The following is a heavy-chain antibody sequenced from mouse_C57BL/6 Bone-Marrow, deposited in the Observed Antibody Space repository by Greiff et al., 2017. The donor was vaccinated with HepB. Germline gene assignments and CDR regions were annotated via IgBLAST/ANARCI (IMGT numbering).Heavy chain of an antibody. CDR1: GFTFSSYA. Sequence: EVQGVESGEGLVKPGGSLKLSCAASGFTFSSYAMSWVRQTPEKRLEWVAYLSSGGDYIYYADTGKGLFTISRDNARNTLYLQMSSLKSEDTAMYYCTRGGLWFAYWGQGTLVTVSA. V-gene: IGHV5-9-1*02. CDR2: LSSGGDYI. J-gene: IGHJ3*01. CDR3: TRGGLWFAY.